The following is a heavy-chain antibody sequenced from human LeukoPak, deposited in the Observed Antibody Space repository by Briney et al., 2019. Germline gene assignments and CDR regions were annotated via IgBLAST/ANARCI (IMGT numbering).Heavy chain of an antibody. CDR2: ISSSSSYI. CDR3: AREWEYSSGWWDAFDI. Sequence: PGGSLRLSCAASGFTFSSYSMNWVRQAPGKGLEWVSSISSSSSYIYYADSVKGRFTISRDNAKNSLYLQRNSLRAEDTAVYYCAREWEYSSGWWDAFDIWGQGTMVTVSS. J-gene: IGHJ3*02. D-gene: IGHD6-19*01. V-gene: IGHV3-21*01. CDR1: GFTFSSYS.